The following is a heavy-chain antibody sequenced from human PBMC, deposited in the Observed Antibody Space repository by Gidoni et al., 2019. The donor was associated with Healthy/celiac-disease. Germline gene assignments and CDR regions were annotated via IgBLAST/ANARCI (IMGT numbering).Heavy chain of an antibody. J-gene: IGHJ4*02. CDR1: GFTFGSYE. D-gene: IGHD3-10*01. CDR2: ISSSGSTI. CDR3: ARVGSGKSSDY. V-gene: IGHV3-48*03. Sequence: EVQLVESGGGLVQPGGSLRLSCAASGFTFGSYERNWVRQAPGRGLGWGSYISSSGSTIYYADSVKRRFTISRDNAKNSLYLQMNSLRAEDTAVYYCARVGSGKSSDYWGQGTLVTVSS.